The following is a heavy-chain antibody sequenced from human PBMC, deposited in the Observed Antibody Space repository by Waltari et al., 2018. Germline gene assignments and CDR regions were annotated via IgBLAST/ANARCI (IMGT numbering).Heavy chain of an antibody. V-gene: IGHV3-30*18. D-gene: IGHD5-18*01. CDR1: GFTFSSYG. CDR3: AKGGKYSYGYGAFDI. J-gene: IGHJ3*02. CDR2: IWYDGSNK. Sequence: QVQLVESGGGVVQPGRSLRLSCAASGFTFSSYGMPWVRQAPGKGLEWVAVIWYDGSNKYYADSVKGRFTISRDNSKNTLYLQMNSLRAEDTAMYYCAKGGKYSYGYGAFDIWGQGTMVTVSS.